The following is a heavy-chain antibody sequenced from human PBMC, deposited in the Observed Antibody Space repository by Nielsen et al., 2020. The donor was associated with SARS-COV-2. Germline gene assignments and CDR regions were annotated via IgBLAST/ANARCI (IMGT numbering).Heavy chain of an antibody. D-gene: IGHD3-10*01. V-gene: IGHV3-30-3*01. J-gene: IGHJ6*02. CDR3: ARRMGSGSYQAYGLDV. Sequence: GESLKISCAASGFTFRTYAMHWVRQAPGKGLEWVAIISFDGTTKYYADSVKGRFTIARDNSKNTLYLQMNSLKTDDSAKYYCARRMGSGSYQAYGLDVWGLGTTVTVSS. CDR2: ISFDGTTK. CDR1: GFTFRTYA.